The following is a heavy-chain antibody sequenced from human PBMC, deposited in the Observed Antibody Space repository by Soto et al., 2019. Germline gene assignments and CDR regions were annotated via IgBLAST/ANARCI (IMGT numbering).Heavy chain of an antibody. CDR3: ARDLYGPGH. J-gene: IGHJ4*02. D-gene: IGHD3-10*01. V-gene: IGHV3-74*01. CDR2: INSDGSST. Sequence: GGSLRLSCAASGFTFSSYWMHWVSQVPGKGLVWVSRINSDGSSTNYADSVKGRFTISRDNAKNTVYLQMNSLRVEDTAAYYCARDLYGPGHWGQGTLVTVSS. CDR1: GFTFSSYW.